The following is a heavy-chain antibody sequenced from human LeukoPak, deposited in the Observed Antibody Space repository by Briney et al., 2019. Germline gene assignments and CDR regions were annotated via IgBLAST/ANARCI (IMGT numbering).Heavy chain of an antibody. CDR2: IYHTGAT. J-gene: IGHJ4*02. CDR1: GGSIGGDY. CDR3: AKSGKSGWSIDN. V-gene: IGHV4-59*08. Sequence: PSETLSLTCTVSGGSIGGDYWTWIRQPPGKGLQYIGYIYHTGATNYNPSLKSRVTMSVDTSKNQFSLKLNSVTAADTAVYFCAKSGKSGWSIDNWGQGTLVTVSS. D-gene: IGHD6-19*01.